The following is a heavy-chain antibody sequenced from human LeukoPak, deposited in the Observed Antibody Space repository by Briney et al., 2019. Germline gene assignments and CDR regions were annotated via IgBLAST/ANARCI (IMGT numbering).Heavy chain of an antibody. CDR2: IKSKTDGGTT. D-gene: IGHD1-26*01. CDR1: GFTFSNAW. V-gene: IGHV3-15*01. Sequence: PGGSLRLSCAASGFTFSNAWMSWVRQAPGKGLEWVGRIKSKTDGGTTDYAAPVKGRFTISRDDSKNTLYLQMNSLKTEDTAVYYCTTDHPGALRWDVWGQGTTVTVSS. J-gene: IGHJ6*02. CDR3: TTDHPGALRWDV.